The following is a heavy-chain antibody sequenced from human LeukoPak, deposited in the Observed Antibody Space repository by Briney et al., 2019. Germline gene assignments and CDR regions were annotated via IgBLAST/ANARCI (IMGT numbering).Heavy chain of an antibody. CDR3: ARAYDPFDP. D-gene: IGHD1-1*01. Sequence: SETLSLTCAVYGGSFSGYYWSWIRQPPGKGLEWIGEINQSGSTTYNPSLKSRVTISVDTSKNQFSLKLSSVTAADTAVYYCARAYDPFDPWGQGTLVTVSS. J-gene: IGHJ5*02. V-gene: IGHV4-34*01. CDR1: GGSFSGYY. CDR2: INQSGST.